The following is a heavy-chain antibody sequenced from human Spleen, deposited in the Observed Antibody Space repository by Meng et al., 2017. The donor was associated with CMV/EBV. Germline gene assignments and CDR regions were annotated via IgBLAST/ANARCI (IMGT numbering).Heavy chain of an antibody. CDR2: IAISGGRT. D-gene: IGHD3-3*01. CDR1: GFTFSSYA. Sequence: GESLKISCAASGFTFSSYAMTWVRQPPGKGLEWVSSIAISGGRTYYADSVKGRFTISRDNSKNTLYLQMNSLRAEDTAVYYCARDRRNTIFGVVIYYYGMDVWGQGTTVTVSS. J-gene: IGHJ6*02. CDR3: ARDRRNTIFGVVIYYYGMDV. V-gene: IGHV3-23*01.